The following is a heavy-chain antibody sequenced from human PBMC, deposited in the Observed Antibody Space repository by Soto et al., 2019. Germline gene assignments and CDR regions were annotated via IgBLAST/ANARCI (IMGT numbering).Heavy chain of an antibody. CDR3: ASRTYYDFWSGYHPLDY. Sequence: ASVKVSCKASGYTFTSYGISWVRQAPGQGLEWMGWISAYNGNTNYAQKLQGRVTMTTDTSTSTAYMELRSLRSDDTAVYYCASRTYYDFWSGYHPLDYWGQGTLVTVSS. CDR2: ISAYNGNT. CDR1: GYTFTSYG. J-gene: IGHJ4*02. D-gene: IGHD3-3*01. V-gene: IGHV1-18*01.